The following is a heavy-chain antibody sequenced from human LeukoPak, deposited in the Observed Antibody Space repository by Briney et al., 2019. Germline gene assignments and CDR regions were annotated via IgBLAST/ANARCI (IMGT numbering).Heavy chain of an antibody. J-gene: IGHJ6*03. CDR2: ISAYNGNT. Sequence: ASVKVSCKASGYTFTSYGISWVRQAPGQGLEWMGWISAYNGNTNYAQKLQGRVTMTTDTSTSTAYMELRSLRSDDTAVYYCARSQDSSGYYYPTSAYYYYYMDVWGKGTTVTISS. CDR1: GYTFTSYG. CDR3: ARSQDSSGYYYPTSAYYYYYMDV. D-gene: IGHD3-22*01. V-gene: IGHV1-18*01.